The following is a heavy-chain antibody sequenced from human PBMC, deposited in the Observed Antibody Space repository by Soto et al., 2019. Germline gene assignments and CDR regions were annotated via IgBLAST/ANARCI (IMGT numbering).Heavy chain of an antibody. CDR1: GGSFSGYY. Sequence: SETLSLTCAVYGGSFSGYYWSWIRQPPGKGLEWIGEINHSGSTNYNPSLKSRVTISVDTAKNQFSLKLSSVTAADTAVYYCARGPAITPMNYWGQGTLVTVSS. CDR3: ARGPAITPMNY. CDR2: INHSGST. J-gene: IGHJ4*02. D-gene: IGHD3-16*01. V-gene: IGHV4-34*01.